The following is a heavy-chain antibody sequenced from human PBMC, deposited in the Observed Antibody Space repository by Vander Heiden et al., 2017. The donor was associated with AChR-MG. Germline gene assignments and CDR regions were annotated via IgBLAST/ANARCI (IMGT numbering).Heavy chain of an antibody. CDR3: ARGPTIFGVVIREVAYYYMDV. CDR1: GGTFSSYA. CDR2: IIPIFGTA. D-gene: IGHD3-3*01. Sequence: QVQLVQSGAEVKKPGSSVKVSCKASGGTFSSYAISWVRQAPGQGLEWMGGIIPIFGTANYAQKFQGRVTMTADESTSTAYMELSSLRSEDTAVYYCARGPTIFGVVIREVAYYYMDVWGKGTTVTVSS. V-gene: IGHV1-69*01. J-gene: IGHJ6*03.